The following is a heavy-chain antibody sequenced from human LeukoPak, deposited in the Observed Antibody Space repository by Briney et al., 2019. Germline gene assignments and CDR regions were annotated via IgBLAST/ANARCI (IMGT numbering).Heavy chain of an antibody. J-gene: IGHJ4*02. V-gene: IGHV4-59*08. CDR3: ARHGLTPFDY. Sequence: PSETLSLTCTVSGGSISSYYWSWIRQPPGKGLEWIGYIYYSGSTNYNPSLKSRVTISVDTSKNQFSLKLSSVTAADTAVYYCARHGLTPFDYWGQGTLVTVSS. CDR2: IYYSGST. CDR1: GGSISSYY.